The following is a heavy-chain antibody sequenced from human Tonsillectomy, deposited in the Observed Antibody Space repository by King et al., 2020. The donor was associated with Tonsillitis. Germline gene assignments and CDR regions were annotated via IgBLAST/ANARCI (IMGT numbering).Heavy chain of an antibody. Sequence: VQLVESGGGLVQPGGSLRLSCAASGLTFITNCRTWFRQPPGRGLEGLPTITRNGGGTYYGKSVKGRFTVSRDNAKNQLYLQMNSLKAEDTAIYYCARDSSPALSGSWYDAFDIWGQGTMVTVSS. J-gene: IGHJ3*02. CDR1: GLTFITNC. CDR3: ARDSSPALSGSWYDAFDI. D-gene: IGHD2-15*01. V-gene: IGHV3-7*01. CDR2: ITRNGGGT.